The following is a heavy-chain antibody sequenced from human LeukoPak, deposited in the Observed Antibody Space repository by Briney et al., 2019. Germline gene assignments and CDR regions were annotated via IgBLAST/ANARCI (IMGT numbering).Heavy chain of an antibody. CDR1: GFTFSDYY. CDR2: ISSSGSTI. V-gene: IGHV3-11*04. CDR3: ARRGILEWLLSRENYYYYMDV. J-gene: IGHJ6*03. Sequence: GGSLRLSCAASGFTFSDYYMSWIRQAPGKGLEWVSYISSSGSTIYYADSVKDRFTISRDNAKNSLYLQMNSLRAEDTAVYYCARRGILEWLLSRENYYYYMDVWGKGTTVTVSS. D-gene: IGHD3-3*01.